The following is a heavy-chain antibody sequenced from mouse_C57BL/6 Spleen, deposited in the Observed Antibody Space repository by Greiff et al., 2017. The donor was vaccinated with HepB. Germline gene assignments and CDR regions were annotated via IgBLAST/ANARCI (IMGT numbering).Heavy chain of an antibody. CDR1: GYAFSSYW. CDR2: IYPGDGDT. J-gene: IGHJ2*01. Sequence: VQLQQSGAELVKPGASVKISCKASGYAFSSYWMNWVKQRPGKGLEWIGQIYPGDGDTNYNGKFKGKATLTADKSSSTAYMQLSSLTSEDSAVYFCARAIYYDYDVEYWGQGTTLTVSS. V-gene: IGHV1-80*01. D-gene: IGHD2-4*01. CDR3: ARAIYYDYDVEY.